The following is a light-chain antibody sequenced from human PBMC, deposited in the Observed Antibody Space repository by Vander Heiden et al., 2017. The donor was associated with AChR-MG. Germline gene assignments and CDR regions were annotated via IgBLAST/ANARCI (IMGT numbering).Light chain of an antibody. J-gene: IGKJ2*01. CDR2: WAS. CDR1: QSNLNSSNNKNY. CDR3: QQYDGTPYT. V-gene: IGKV4-1*01. Sequence: DIVMTQSPDSLAGSLREGATINCKSSQSNLNSSNNKNYLAWYQQKPGQPPKLLIYWASTRESGVPDRFSGSGSGTDFTLTISSLQAEDVAVYYCQQYDGTPYTFGQGTRLEIK.